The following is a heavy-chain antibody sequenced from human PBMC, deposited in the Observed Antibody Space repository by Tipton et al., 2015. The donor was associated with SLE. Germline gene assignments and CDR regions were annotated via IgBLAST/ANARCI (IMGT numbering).Heavy chain of an antibody. D-gene: IGHD1-26*01. CDR3: AGEWEGLTSLYSYYYMDV. CDR2: IYTSGST. Sequence: TLSLTRTVSGGSIGSGTYYWSWIRQPAGKGLEWIGHIYTSGSTNYNPSLKSRVTISVDTSKIQFSLKLSPVTAADTAVYYCAGEWEGLTSLYSYYYMDVWGKGTTVTVSS. V-gene: IGHV4-61*09. CDR1: GGSIGSGTYY. J-gene: IGHJ6*03.